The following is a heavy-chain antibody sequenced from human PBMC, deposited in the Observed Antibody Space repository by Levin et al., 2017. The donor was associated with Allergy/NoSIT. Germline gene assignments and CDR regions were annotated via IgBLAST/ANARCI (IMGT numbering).Heavy chain of an antibody. D-gene: IGHD3-10*01. CDR3: ARDLSLDYNGTRGDSFDC. J-gene: IGHJ4*02. CDR2: ISSSGAYI. CDR1: GFTFSSCS. V-gene: IGHV3-21*01. Sequence: GGSLRLSCAASGFTFSSCSMNWVRQAPGKGLEWVSSISSSGAYIYYADSVKGRFTISRDNAKNSLYLQMNSLRAEDTAVYYCARDLSLDYNGTRGDSFDCWGQGTLVIVSS.